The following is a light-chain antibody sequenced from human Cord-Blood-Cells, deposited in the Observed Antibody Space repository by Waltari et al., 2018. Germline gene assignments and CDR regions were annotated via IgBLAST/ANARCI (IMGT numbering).Light chain of an antibody. V-gene: IGLV2-23*01. CDR1: SSDVGSYNL. CDR3: CSYAGSSTCHVV. Sequence: QSALTQPASVSGSPGQSITISCTGTSSDVGSYNLVSWYQQHPGKAPKLMIYEGSKRPSGVSNRVSGSKSGNTASLTISGLQAEDEADYYCCSYAGSSTCHVVFGGGTKLTVL. CDR2: EGS. J-gene: IGLJ2*01.